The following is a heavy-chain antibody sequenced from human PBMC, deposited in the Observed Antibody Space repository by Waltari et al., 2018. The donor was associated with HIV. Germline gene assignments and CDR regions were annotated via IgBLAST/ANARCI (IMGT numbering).Heavy chain of an antibody. V-gene: IGHV1-58*01. Sequence: QMQLVQSGPEVKKPGTSVKVSCKASGFTFTSSAVQWVRQARGQRLEWIGWIVVGSGNTNYAQKFQERVTITRDMSTSTAYRELSSLRSEDTAVYYCAADRGDSNFDYWGQGTLVTVSS. CDR2: IVVGSGNT. J-gene: IGHJ4*02. CDR3: AADRGDSNFDY. CDR1: GFTFTSSA. D-gene: IGHD2-21*02.